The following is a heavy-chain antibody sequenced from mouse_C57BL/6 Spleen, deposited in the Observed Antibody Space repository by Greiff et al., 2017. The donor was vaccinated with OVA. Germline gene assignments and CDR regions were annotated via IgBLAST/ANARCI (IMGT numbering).Heavy chain of an antibody. Sequence: EVKLQQSGPELVKPGASVKISCKASGYTFTDYYMNWVKQSHGKSLEWIGDINPNNGGTSYNQKFKGKATLTVDKSSSTAYMELRSLPSEDSAGYYWARSSSYEDYFDYWGQGTTLTVSS. V-gene: IGHV1-26*01. CDR2: INPNNGGT. D-gene: IGHD1-1*01. CDR3: ARSSSYEDYFDY. J-gene: IGHJ2*01. CDR1: GYTFTDYY.